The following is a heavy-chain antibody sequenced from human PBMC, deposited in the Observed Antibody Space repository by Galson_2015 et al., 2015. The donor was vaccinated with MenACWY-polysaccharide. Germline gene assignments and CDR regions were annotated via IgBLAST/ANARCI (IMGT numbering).Heavy chain of an antibody. CDR3: FLVGTGGRVY. V-gene: IGHV3-23*01. CDR1: GGNFNSYA. J-gene: IGHJ4*02. D-gene: IGHD1-26*01. Sequence: SLRLSCAASGGNFNSYAMTWVRQAPGKGLEWVSSINANGDSAHYLDSVTGRFFTSRDKSTNTLFLQMNGLTTEDTAVYYCFLVGTGGRVYRGRGVLVTVPS. CDR2: INANGDSA.